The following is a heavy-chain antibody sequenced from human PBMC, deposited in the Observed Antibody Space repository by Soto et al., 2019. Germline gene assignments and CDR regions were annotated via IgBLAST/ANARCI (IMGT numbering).Heavy chain of an antibody. J-gene: IGHJ4*02. CDR2: IYYSGST. V-gene: IGHV4-31*03. CDR1: GGSISSGGYY. Sequence: KPSETLSLTCTVSGGSISSGGYYWSWIRQHPGKGLELIGYIYYSGSTYYNPSLKSRVTISVDTSKNQFSLKLSSVTAADTAVYYCARRGYPRYFDYWGQGTLVTVSS. CDR3: ARRGYPRYFDY. D-gene: IGHD2-15*01.